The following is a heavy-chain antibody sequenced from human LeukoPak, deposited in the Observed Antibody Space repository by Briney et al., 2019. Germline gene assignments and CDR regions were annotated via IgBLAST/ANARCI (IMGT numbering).Heavy chain of an antibody. V-gene: IGHV3-48*01. D-gene: IGHD3-16*01. J-gene: IGHJ6*03. CDR2: ISGSSGTI. CDR3: ARRSEFGVLYYMDI. Sequence: GRSLRLSCVASGLTFRSYSMNWVRRAPGKRLEWVSYISGSSGTIYYADSVKGRFTISRDNAKNSLYLQMLRLRAEDTAVYYRARRSEFGVLYYMDIWGKGTTVTVSS. CDR1: GLTFRSYS.